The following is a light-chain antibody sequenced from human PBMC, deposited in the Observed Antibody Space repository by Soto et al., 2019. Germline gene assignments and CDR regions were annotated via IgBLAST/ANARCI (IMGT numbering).Light chain of an antibody. Sequence: QSALTQPASVSGSPGQSITISCTGASSDIIGYNYVSWYQQHPGKAPRLIIYEVSNRPSGVSNRFSGSKSGNTASLTISGLQAEDEADYYCSSYTNTHTLIFGGGTKVTVL. V-gene: IGLV2-14*01. CDR3: SSYTNTHTLI. CDR1: SSDIIGYNY. J-gene: IGLJ2*01. CDR2: EVS.